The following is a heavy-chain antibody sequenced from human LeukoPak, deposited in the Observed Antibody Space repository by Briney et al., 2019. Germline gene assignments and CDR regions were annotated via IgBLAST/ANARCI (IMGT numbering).Heavy chain of an antibody. CDR2: IYYSGTT. D-gene: IGHD1-26*01. V-gene: IGHV4-59*12. CDR3: ARALGSYSGGN. Sequence: SETLSLTCTVSGGSISSYYWSWIRQPPGKGLEWIGHIYYSGTTNYNPSLKSRVTISVDKSKNQISLKLNSVTAADTAVYYCARALGSYSGGNWGQGTLVTVSS. CDR1: GGSISSYY. J-gene: IGHJ4*02.